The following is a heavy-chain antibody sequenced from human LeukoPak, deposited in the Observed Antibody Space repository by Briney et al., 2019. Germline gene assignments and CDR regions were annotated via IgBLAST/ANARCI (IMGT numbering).Heavy chain of an antibody. CDR3: ARVVGAIPFDY. Sequence: GGSLRLSCAASGFTFSSYGMHWVRQAPGKGLEWVSYISSSGSTIYYADSVKGRFTISRDNAKNSLYLQMNSLRAEDTAVYYCARVVGAIPFDYWGQGTLVTVSS. D-gene: IGHD1-26*01. CDR2: ISSSGSTI. V-gene: IGHV3-48*04. CDR1: GFTFSSYG. J-gene: IGHJ4*02.